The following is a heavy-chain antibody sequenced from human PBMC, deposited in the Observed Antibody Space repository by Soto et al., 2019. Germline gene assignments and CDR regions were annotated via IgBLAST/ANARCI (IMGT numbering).Heavy chain of an antibody. CDR2: IYYSGST. CDR1: GGSISSNY. Sequence: PSETLSPTCTVTGGSISSNYWSWIRKPPGKGLEWIGYIYYSGSTNYNPSLKSRVTISVDTSKNQFSLKLSSVTAADTAVYYCARVQGGDILTGYYYTGVRGYYYGMDVWGQGTTVTVSS. J-gene: IGHJ6*02. CDR3: ARVQGGDILTGYYYTGVRGYYYGMDV. D-gene: IGHD3-9*01. V-gene: IGHV4-59*01.